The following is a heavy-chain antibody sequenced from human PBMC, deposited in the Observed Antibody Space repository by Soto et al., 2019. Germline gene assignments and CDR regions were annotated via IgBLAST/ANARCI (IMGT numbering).Heavy chain of an antibody. CDR1: GGTFSSYA. J-gene: IGHJ4*02. Sequence: SVKVSCKASGGTFSSYAISWVRQAPGQGLEWMGGIILIFGTANYAQKFQGRVTITADESTSTAYMELSSLRFEDTAVYYCARRTDDSSGPFDYWGQGTLVTVSS. V-gene: IGHV1-69*13. CDR2: IILIFGTA. CDR3: ARRTDDSSGPFDY. D-gene: IGHD3-22*01.